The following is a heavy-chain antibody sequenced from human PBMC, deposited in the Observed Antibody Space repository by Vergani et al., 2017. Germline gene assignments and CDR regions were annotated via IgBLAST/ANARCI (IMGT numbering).Heavy chain of an antibody. CDR1: GFSLSTSGVG. D-gene: IGHD3-22*01. V-gene: IGHV2-5*02. Sequence: QITLKESGPTLVKPTQTLTLTCTFSGFSLSTSGVGVGWIRQPPGKALEWLALIYWDDDKRHSPSLKSRLTITKDTSKNQVVLTMTSMDPVDTATYYCAHSVSGGYYYRYFDYWGQGTLVTVSS. CDR3: AHSVSGGYYYRYFDY. J-gene: IGHJ4*02. CDR2: IYWDDDK.